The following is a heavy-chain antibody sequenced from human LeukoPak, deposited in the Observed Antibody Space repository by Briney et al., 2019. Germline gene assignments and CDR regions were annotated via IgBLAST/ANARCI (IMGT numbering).Heavy chain of an antibody. CDR1: GFTFSSYA. J-gene: IGHJ6*02. Sequence: QPGRSLRLSCAASGFTFSSYAMHWVRQAPGKGLEYVSAISSNGGSTYYANSVKGRFTISRDNSKNTLYLQTGSLRAEDMAVYYCARDREIVVVPAATYYYGMDVWGQETTVTVSS. D-gene: IGHD2-2*01. V-gene: IGHV3-64*01. CDR2: ISSNGGST. CDR3: ARDREIVVVPAATYYYGMDV.